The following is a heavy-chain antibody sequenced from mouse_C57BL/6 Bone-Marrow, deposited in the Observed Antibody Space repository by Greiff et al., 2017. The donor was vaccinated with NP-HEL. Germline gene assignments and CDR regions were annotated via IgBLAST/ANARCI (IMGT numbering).Heavy chain of an antibody. D-gene: IGHD2-2*01. CDR2: IYPGSGNT. V-gene: IGHV1-76*01. CDR1: GYTFTDYY. Sequence: QVQLQQSGAELVRPGASVKLSCKASGYTFTDYYINWVKQRPGQGLEWIARIYPGSGNTYYNEKFKGKATLTAEKSSSTAYMQLSSLTSEDSAVYVCARNPYGYDGFAYWGQGTLVTVSA. CDR3: ARNPYGYDGFAY. J-gene: IGHJ3*01.